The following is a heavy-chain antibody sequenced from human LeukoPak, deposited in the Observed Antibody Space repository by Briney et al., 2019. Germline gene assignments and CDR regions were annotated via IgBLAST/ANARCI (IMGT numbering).Heavy chain of an antibody. V-gene: IGHV1-2*02. J-gene: IGHJ4*02. CDR2: INPNSGGT. D-gene: IGHD3-9*01. CDR3: ARDLTGRSDY. CDR1: GYTFTDYY. Sequence: RASVKVSCKASGYTFTDYYMHWVRQAPGQGLEWMGWINPNSGGTNYAQSFQGRVTMTRDTSISTAYMELSRLRSDDMAVYYCARDLTGRSDYWGQGTLVTVSS.